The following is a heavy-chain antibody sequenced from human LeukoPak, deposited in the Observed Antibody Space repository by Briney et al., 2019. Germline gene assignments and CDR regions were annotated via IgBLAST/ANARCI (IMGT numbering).Heavy chain of an antibody. CDR3: ARDKYYGGNLGAFDI. CDR2: IIPIFGTA. V-gene: IGHV1-69*06. D-gene: IGHD4-23*01. CDR1: GGTFSSYA. J-gene: IGHJ3*02. Sequence: SVKVSCKASGGTFSSYAISWVRQAPGQGLEWMGGIIPIFGTANYAQKFQGRVTITADKSTSTAYMELSSLRSEDTAVYYCARDKYYGGNLGAFDIWGQGTMVTVSS.